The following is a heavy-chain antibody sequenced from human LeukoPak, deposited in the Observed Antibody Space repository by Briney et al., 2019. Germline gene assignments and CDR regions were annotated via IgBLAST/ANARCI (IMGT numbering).Heavy chain of an antibody. D-gene: IGHD6-13*01. V-gene: IGHV3-66*01. J-gene: IGHJ6*02. Sequence: GGSLRLSCAASGFTVSSNYINWVRQAPGKGLEWVSVIYGGGSTFYADSVKGRFTISRDNSKNTLYLQMNSLRAEDTAVYFCARTGIAAVGTRYYYYYYGLDVWGQGTTVTVSS. CDR3: ARTGIAAVGTRYYYYYYGLDV. CDR1: GFTVSSNY. CDR2: IYGGGST.